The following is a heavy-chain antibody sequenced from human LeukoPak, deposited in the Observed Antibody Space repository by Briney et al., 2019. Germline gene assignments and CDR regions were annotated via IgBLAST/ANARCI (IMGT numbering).Heavy chain of an antibody. CDR3: AREDIVVVPAAMRLFSWGDFDY. CDR1: GFTFSSYW. CDR2: INSDGSST. V-gene: IGHV3-74*01. Sequence: GGSLRLSCAASGFTFSSYWMHWVRQAPGKGLVWVSRINSDGSSTSYADSVKGRFTISRDNAKNTLYLQMNSLRAEDTAVYYCAREDIVVVPAAMRLFSWGDFDYWGQGTLVTVSS. J-gene: IGHJ4*02. D-gene: IGHD2-2*01.